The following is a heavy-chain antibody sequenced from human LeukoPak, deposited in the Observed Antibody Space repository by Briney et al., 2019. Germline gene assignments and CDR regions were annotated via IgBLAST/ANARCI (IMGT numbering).Heavy chain of an antibody. CDR2: IYIGGST. CDR3: AKDVRVGGGGMDV. D-gene: IGHD1-26*01. J-gene: IGHJ6*02. V-gene: IGHV3-53*01. Sequence: GGSLRLSCAASGFSVSSKYMSGVRQAPGKGLEWVSVIYIGGSTYYADSVKGRFTISRDNSKNTLSLQMNSLRAEDTAVYYCAKDVRVGGGGMDVWGQGTPVTVSS. CDR1: GFSVSSKY.